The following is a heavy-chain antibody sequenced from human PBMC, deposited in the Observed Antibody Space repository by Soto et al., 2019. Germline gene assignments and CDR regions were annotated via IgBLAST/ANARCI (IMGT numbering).Heavy chain of an antibody. CDR1: GYSFTSYW. CDR3: ARRLGRYDSSGYYPSLGWFDP. D-gene: IGHD3-22*01. CDR2: IYPGDSDT. V-gene: IGHV5-51*01. Sequence: PGESLKISCKGSGYSFTSYWIGWVRQMPGKGLEWMGVIYPGDSDTRYSPSFQGQVTISADKSISTAYLQWSSLKASDTAMYYCARRLGRYDSSGYYPSLGWFDPWGQGTLVTVSS. J-gene: IGHJ5*02.